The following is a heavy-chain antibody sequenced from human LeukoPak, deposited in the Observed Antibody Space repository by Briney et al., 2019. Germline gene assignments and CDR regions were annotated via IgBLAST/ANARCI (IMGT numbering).Heavy chain of an antibody. D-gene: IGHD2-2*01. J-gene: IGHJ4*02. CDR1: GGSLSSHY. V-gene: IGHV4-59*11. CDR3: ARFSSDCSTTSCYLTY. Sequence: SETLSLTCTVSGGSLSSHYWSWIRQPPGKGLELIGHIYYTGTTYYNPSLNSRVTISLDTSRNQFSLRLTSVTAADTAVYYCARFSSDCSTTSCYLTYWGQGTLVTVSS. CDR2: IYYTGTT.